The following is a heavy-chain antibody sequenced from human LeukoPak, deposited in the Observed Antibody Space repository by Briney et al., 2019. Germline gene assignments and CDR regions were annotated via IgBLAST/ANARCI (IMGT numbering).Heavy chain of an antibody. J-gene: IGHJ5*02. D-gene: IGHD3-16*02. CDR1: GDSLSSYY. V-gene: IGHV4-59*01. Sequence: SETLSLTCTVSGDSLSSYYWSWIRQPPGKGLEWIGYIYYSGSTNYSPSLKSRVTISMDTSKNQFSLKMNSVTAEDTAVYYCAARMITSGGVIVHWFDPWGQGTLVTVSS. CDR2: IYYSGST. CDR3: AARMITSGGVIVHWFDP.